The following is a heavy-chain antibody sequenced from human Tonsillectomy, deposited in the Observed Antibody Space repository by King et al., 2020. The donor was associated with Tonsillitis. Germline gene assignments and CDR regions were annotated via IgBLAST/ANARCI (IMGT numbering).Heavy chain of an antibody. CDR2: ISNRCSTI. D-gene: IGHD6-6*01. J-gene: IGHJ4*02. V-gene: IGHV3-11*01. Sequence: VQLVESGGGLVKPGGTLRLSCAASVFTFSDYYMSGIRPDPGKGRVWVSFISNRCSTIYYTESLKGRFTITRDNSKNSQYLQMNSLRAEDTAVYYCARDLRPRGSSSLGMSDWGQGTLVTVSS. CDR3: ARDLRPRGSSSLGMSD. CDR1: VFTFSDYY.